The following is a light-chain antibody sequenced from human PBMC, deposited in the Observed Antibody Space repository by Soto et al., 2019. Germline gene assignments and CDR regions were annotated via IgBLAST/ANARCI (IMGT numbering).Light chain of an antibody. CDR3: SSYTSSSSLYV. CDR2: EVS. CDR1: NSDVGGYNY. J-gene: IGLJ1*01. Sequence: QSVLTQPASVSASPGQSITISCTGTNSDVGGYNYVSWYQHHPGKAPKLIIYEVSDRPSGVSTRFSGSKSGNTASLTISGLQAEDEADYFCSSYTSSSSLYVFGTGTKLTVL. V-gene: IGLV2-14*01.